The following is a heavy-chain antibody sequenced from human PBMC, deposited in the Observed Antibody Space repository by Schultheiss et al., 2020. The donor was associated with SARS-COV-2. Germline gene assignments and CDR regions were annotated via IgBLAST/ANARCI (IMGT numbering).Heavy chain of an antibody. CDR3: ARRDCSSTSCYFDY. CDR1: GGSFSGYY. CDR2: INHSGST. V-gene: IGHV4-34*01. Sequence: SETLSLTCAVYGGSFSGYYWSWIRQPPGNGLEWIGEINHSGSTNYNPSLKSRVTISVDTSKNQFSLKLSSVTAADTAVYYCARRDCSSTSCYFDYWGQGTLVTVAS. D-gene: IGHD2-2*01. J-gene: IGHJ4*02.